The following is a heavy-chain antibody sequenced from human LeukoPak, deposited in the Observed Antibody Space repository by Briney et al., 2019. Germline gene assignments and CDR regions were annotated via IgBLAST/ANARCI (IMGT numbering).Heavy chain of an antibody. V-gene: IGHV3-7*03. CDR2: IKQDGSEK. CDR3: ARIRYQLLRDNWFDP. D-gene: IGHD2-2*01. J-gene: IGHJ5*02. Sequence: SGGSLRLFCAASGFTFSSYWMSWVRQAPGRGLEWVANIKQDGSEKYYVDCVKGRFTISRDNAKNSLYLQMNSLRAEDTAVYYCARIRYQLLRDNWFDPWGQGTLVTVSS. CDR1: GFTFSSYW.